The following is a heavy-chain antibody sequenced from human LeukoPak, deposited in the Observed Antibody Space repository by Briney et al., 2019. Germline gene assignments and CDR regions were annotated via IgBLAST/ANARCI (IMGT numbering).Heavy chain of an antibody. Sequence: PSETLSLTCTVSGGSISSYYWSWIRQPPGKGLEWIGYIYYSGSTNYNPSLKSRVTISVDTSKNQFSLKLSSVTAADTAVYYCARGRITMVRGVLYYFDYWGQGTLVTVSS. D-gene: IGHD3-10*01. V-gene: IGHV4-59*08. CDR3: ARGRITMVRGVLYYFDY. CDR2: IYYSGST. J-gene: IGHJ4*02. CDR1: GGSISSYY.